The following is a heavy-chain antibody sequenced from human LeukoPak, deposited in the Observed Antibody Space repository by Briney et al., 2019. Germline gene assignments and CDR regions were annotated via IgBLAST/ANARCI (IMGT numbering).Heavy chain of an antibody. CDR2: ISYDGSNK. Sequence: GGSLRLSCAASGFTFSSYAMSWVRQAPGKGLEWVAVISYDGSNKYYADSVKGRFTISRDNSKNTLYLQMNSLRAEDTAVYYCANGDCSGGSCLDYWGQGTLVTVSS. CDR1: GFTFSSYA. CDR3: ANGDCSGGSCLDY. D-gene: IGHD2-15*01. V-gene: IGHV3-30*18. J-gene: IGHJ4*02.